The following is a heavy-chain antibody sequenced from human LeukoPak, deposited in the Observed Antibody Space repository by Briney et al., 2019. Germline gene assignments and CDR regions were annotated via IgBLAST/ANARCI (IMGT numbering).Heavy chain of an antibody. CDR3: ARASGSGSYSYYFDY. CDR2: INPNSGGT. V-gene: IGHV1-2*02. CDR1: GYSFTGYY. Sequence: GASVKVSCKTSGYSFTGYYIHWVRQAPGQGLEWMGWINPNSGGTNYAQKFQGRVIMTRDTSISTAYMELSRLRSDDTAVYYCARASGSGSYSYYFDYWGQGTLVTVSS. J-gene: IGHJ4*02. D-gene: IGHD1-26*01.